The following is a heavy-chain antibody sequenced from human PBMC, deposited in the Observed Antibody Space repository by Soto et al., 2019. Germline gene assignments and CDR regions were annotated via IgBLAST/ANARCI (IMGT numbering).Heavy chain of an antibody. J-gene: IGHJ4*01. V-gene: IGHV3-23*01. Sequence: EVQLLESGGGLVQPGGSLRLSCAASGFTFSNYAMSWVRQAPGKGLEWVSAIGGRGGSTYYADSVKGRFTISRDISKNTLYLLMNSLRAEDTAVYYCAKTSAEGLFDWLLGSNFDYWGQGTLVTVSS. CDR2: IGGRGGST. CDR3: AKTSAEGLFDWLLGSNFDY. D-gene: IGHD3-9*01. CDR1: GFTFSNYA.